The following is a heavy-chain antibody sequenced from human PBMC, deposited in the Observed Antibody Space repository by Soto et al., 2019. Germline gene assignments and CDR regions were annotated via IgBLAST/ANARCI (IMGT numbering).Heavy chain of an antibody. Sequence: ASVKVSCKASGYTFTSYGISWVRQAPGQGLEWVGWIKPYSGNTNYAQKLQGRVTVTTDTSTSTAYMELGSLRSDDTAVYYCARDEVYYDSSGYLRDYYYYYGMDVWGQGTTVTV. V-gene: IGHV1-18*01. CDR3: ARDEVYYDSSGYLRDYYYYYGMDV. CDR2: IKPYSGNT. D-gene: IGHD3-22*01. CDR1: GYTFTSYG. J-gene: IGHJ6*02.